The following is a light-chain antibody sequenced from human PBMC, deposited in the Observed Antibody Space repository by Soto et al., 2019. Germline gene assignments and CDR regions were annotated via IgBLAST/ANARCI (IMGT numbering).Light chain of an antibody. J-gene: IGKJ5*01. CDR3: QQRSNWPIT. CDR2: AAS. V-gene: IGKV3-15*01. Sequence: EIEMTQSPAALSVSPGQSVTLSCRSSQNIGGNLAWYQQRPGQSPRLLIYAASDRATGVPARFSGSGSGTEFTLTINSLQSEDFAVYYCQQRSNWPITFGQGTRLEIK. CDR1: QNIGGN.